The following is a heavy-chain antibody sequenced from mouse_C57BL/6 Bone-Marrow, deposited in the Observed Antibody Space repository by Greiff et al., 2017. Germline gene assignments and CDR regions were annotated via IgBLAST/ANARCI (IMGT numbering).Heavy chain of an antibody. CDR3: TRGWFHDY. V-gene: IGHV1-15*01. Sequence: VKLQESGAELVRPGASVTLSCKASGYTFTDYEMHWVKQTPVHGLEWIGAIDPETGGTAYNQKFKGKAILTADKSSSTAYMELRSLTSEDSAVYYCTRGWFHDYWGQGTTLTVSS. J-gene: IGHJ2*01. CDR1: GYTFTDYE. D-gene: IGHD1-1*02. CDR2: IDPETGGT.